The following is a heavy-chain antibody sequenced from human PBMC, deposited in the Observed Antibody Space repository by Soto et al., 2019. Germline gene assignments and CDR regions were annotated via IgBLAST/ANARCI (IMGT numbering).Heavy chain of an antibody. J-gene: IGHJ4*02. CDR3: ARIGVSSGHESPDFDS. CDR1: GYTFNFYG. V-gene: IGHV1-18*01. Sequence: QVQLVQSGAEVKKPGASVKVSCKASGYTFNFYGITWVRQAPGQGLEWMGWISGFNGNTNYAADPQGRCTMTTDTSTSTAYMELRGLRSDDTAVYYCARIGVSSGHESPDFDSWGQGTLVTVSS. D-gene: IGHD3-16*01. CDR2: ISGFNGNT.